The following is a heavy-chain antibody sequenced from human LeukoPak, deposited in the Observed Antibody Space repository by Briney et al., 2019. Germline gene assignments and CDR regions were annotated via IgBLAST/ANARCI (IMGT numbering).Heavy chain of an antibody. CDR1: GFTFSSYG. CDR3: AKDHYDILTGYPSFDP. D-gene: IGHD3-9*01. Sequence: GGSLRLSCAASGFTFSSYGMHWVRQAPGKGLEWVAFIRYDGSNKYYADSVKGRFTISRDNSKNTLYLQMNSLRAEDTAVYYCAKDHYDILTGYPSFDPWGQGTLVTVSS. V-gene: IGHV3-30*02. J-gene: IGHJ5*02. CDR2: IRYDGSNK.